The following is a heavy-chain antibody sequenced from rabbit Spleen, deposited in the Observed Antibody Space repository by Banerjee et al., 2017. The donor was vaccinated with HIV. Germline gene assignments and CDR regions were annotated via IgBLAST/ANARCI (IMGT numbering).Heavy chain of an antibody. CDR2: MNTASGGA. J-gene: IGHJ6*01. CDR1: GVSFSGSSY. D-gene: IGHD2-1*01. Sequence: CIASGVSFSGSSYMCWVRQGPGKGLEWIACMNTASGGAVYATWAKGRFTISGASWTTVSLQLNSLTAADTATYFCARGSAAMTMVITGYYLSLWGQGTLVTVS. V-gene: IGHV1S40*01. CDR3: ARGSAAMTMVITGYYLSL.